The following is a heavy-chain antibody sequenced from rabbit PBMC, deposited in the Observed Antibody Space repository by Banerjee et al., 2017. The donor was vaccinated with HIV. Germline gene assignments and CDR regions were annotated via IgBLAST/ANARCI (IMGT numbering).Heavy chain of an antibody. V-gene: IGHV1S43*01. CDR1: GLDFSSSYW. CDR3: ARHDSDWGYFNL. D-gene: IGHD4-1*01. Sequence: QEQLEESGGDLVQPEGSLTLTCTASGLDFSSSYWICWVRQPPGKGLEWIACIYTGSGSTWYASWAKGRFTITRSTSLNTVTLQLNSLTGADTATYFCARHDSDWGYFNLWGPGTLVTVS. J-gene: IGHJ4*01. CDR2: IYTGSGST.